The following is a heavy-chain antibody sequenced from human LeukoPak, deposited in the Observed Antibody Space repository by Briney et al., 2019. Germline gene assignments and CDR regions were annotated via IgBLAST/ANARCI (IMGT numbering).Heavy chain of an antibody. Sequence: PSETLSLTCTVSGGSISSSSYYWGWIPQPPGKGLEWIGSIYYSGSTYYNPSLKSRVTISVDTSKNQFSLKLSSVTAADTAVYYCARPGSFNNWFDPWGQGTLVTVSS. CDR3: ARPGSFNNWFDP. CDR2: IYYSGST. J-gene: IGHJ5*02. V-gene: IGHV4-39*01. D-gene: IGHD6-13*01. CDR1: GGSISSSSYY.